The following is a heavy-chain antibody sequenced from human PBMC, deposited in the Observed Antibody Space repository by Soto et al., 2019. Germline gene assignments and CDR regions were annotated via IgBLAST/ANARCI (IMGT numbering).Heavy chain of an antibody. V-gene: IGHV1-69*13. CDR2: IIPIFGTA. Sequence: SVKVSCKASGGTFSSYAISWVRQAPGQGLEWMGGIIPIFGTANYAQKFQGRVTITADESTSTAYMELGSLRSEDTAVYYCARAGQYQLLIPNGGFDIWGQGTMVTVSS. J-gene: IGHJ3*02. D-gene: IGHD2-2*01. CDR3: ARAGQYQLLIPNGGFDI. CDR1: GGTFSSYA.